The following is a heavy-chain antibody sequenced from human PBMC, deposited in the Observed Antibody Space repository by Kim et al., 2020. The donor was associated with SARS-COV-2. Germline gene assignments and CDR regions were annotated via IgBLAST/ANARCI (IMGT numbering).Heavy chain of an antibody. CDR2: SGGGT. V-gene: IGHV3-23*01. Sequence: SGGGTYSADSVKGRFTIYRDNSKNTLYLQMNSLRAEDTAVYYCARSYGMDVWGQGTTVTVSS. CDR3: ARSYGMDV. J-gene: IGHJ6*02.